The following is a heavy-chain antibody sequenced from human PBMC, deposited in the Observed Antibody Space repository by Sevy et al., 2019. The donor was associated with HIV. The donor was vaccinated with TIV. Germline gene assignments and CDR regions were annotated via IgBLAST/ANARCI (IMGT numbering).Heavy chain of an antibody. CDR2: IFWDDEK. J-gene: IGHJ4*02. Sequence: SGPTLVNPAQTLTLTCSFSGFSLNTSGVGVGWIRLPPGKALEWLALIFWDDEKRYSPPLKNRLTITKDTSKNQVVLTMTKMDPVDTATYYCARFLKGDYTNYFDSGYQGSLVTVSS. CDR1: GFSLNTSGVG. V-gene: IGHV2-5*02. CDR3: ARFLKGDYTNYFDS. D-gene: IGHD4-4*01.